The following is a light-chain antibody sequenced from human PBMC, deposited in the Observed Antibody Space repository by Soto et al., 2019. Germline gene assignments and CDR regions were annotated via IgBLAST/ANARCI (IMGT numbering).Light chain of an antibody. J-gene: IGKJ5*01. Sequence: DIQMTQSPSSLSASVGDRVTITCRASQGIRNDLAWYQQKPGKAPKRLIYDATSLQSGVPSRFSGSGSGTEFTITISSRQPEDFATYYCLQHNNYPPITFGQGTRLEIK. CDR1: QGIRND. CDR2: DAT. V-gene: IGKV1-17*01. CDR3: LQHNNYPPIT.